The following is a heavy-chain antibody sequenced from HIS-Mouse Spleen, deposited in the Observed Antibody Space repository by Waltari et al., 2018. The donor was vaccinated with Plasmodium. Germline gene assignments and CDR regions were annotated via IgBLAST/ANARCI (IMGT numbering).Heavy chain of an antibody. J-gene: IGHJ2*01. V-gene: IGHV4-34*01. Sequence: QVQLRQWGAGLLKPSETLSLTCAFYGASFTGYYWSGIRQPPGKGLEWIGEINHSGSTNYNPSLKSRVTISVDTSKNQFSLKLSSVTAADTAVYYCARGRVLGTSSGYFDLWGRGTLVTVSS. D-gene: IGHD3-10*01. CDR3: ARGRVLGTSSGYFDL. CDR1: GASFTGYY. CDR2: INHSGST.